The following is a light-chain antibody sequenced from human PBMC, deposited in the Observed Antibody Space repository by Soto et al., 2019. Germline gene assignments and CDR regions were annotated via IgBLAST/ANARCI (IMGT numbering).Light chain of an antibody. CDR1: SSNIGAGYG. J-gene: IGLJ3*02. CDR2: DNN. CDR3: QSYDSSLSGARV. Sequence: QLVLTQPPSVSGAPGQRVTISCTGSSSNIGAGYGVHWYQQLPGTAPKVLIYDNNSRPSGVPDRFSGSKSGTSASLAITGLQAEDEADYSCQSYDSSLSGARVFGGGTKLTVL. V-gene: IGLV1-40*01.